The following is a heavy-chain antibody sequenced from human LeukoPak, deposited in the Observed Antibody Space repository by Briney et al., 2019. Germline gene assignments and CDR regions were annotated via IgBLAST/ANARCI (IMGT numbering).Heavy chain of an antibody. D-gene: IGHD3-22*01. CDR3: AKDTFWDMIVVVIWVGGFDY. Sequence: GGSLRLSCAASGFIFSSYAMSWVRQASGKGLEWVSAINGSGGSTYYADSVKGRFTISRDNSKNTLYLQMNSLRAEDTAVYYCAKDTFWDMIVVVIWVGGFDYWGQGTLVTVSS. J-gene: IGHJ4*02. CDR2: INGSGGST. V-gene: IGHV3-23*01. CDR1: GFIFSSYA.